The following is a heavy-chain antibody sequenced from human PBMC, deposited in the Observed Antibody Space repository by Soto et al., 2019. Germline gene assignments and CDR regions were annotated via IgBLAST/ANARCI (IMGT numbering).Heavy chain of an antibody. CDR3: AKDRSLFCTKCGPVDY. Sequence: GGSLRLSCAASGFTFSSYAMSWVRQAPGKGLEWVSAISGSGGSTYYADSVKGRFTISRDNSKNTLYLQMNSLRAEDTAVYYCAKDRSLFCTKCGPVDYWGQGTLVTVSS. J-gene: IGHJ4*02. V-gene: IGHV3-23*01. CDR1: GFTFSSYA. CDR2: ISGSGGST. D-gene: IGHD2-8*01.